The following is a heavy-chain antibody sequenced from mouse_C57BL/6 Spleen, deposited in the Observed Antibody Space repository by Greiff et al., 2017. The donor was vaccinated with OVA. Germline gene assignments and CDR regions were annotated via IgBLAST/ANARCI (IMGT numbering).Heavy chain of an antibody. CDR1: GYTFTSYW. V-gene: IGHV1-55*01. Sequence: VQLQQSGAELVKPGASVQMSCKASGYTFTSYWITWVKQRPGQGLEWIGDIYPGSGRTNYNETFKSKATLTVDTSSSTAYMQLSSLTSEDSAVYYCARLPYYSTYYFDYWGQGTTLTVSS. CDR2: IYPGSGRT. CDR3: ARLPYYSTYYFDY. J-gene: IGHJ2*01. D-gene: IGHD2-5*01.